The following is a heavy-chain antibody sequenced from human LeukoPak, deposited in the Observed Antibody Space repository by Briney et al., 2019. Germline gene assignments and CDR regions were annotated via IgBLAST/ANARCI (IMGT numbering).Heavy chain of an antibody. Sequence: ASVKVSCKASGYTFTSYYMHWVRQAPGQGLEWMGIINPSGGSTSYAQKFQGRVTMTRDMSTSTVYMELSRLRSEVTAVYSCARDPMRYCTNGVCYTFYYYYMAVWGKGTTVTVSS. J-gene: IGHJ6*03. D-gene: IGHD2-8*01. V-gene: IGHV1-46*01. CDR3: ARDPMRYCTNGVCYTFYYYYMAV. CDR1: GYTFTSYY. CDR2: INPSGGST.